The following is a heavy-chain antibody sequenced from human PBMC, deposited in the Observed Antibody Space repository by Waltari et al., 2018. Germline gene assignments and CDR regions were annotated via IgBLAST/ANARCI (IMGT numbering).Heavy chain of an antibody. CDR2: ISYDGSNK. J-gene: IGHJ4*02. CDR3: ARDLKATSGWYGDY. Sequence: QVQLVESGGGVVQPGGSLSLSCAASGFTFSSYAMPWVRQAPGKGLEWVAVISYDGSNKYYADSVKGRFTISRDNSKNTLYLQMNSLRAEDTAVYYCARDLKATSGWYGDYWGQGTLVTVSS. V-gene: IGHV3-30-3*01. CDR1: GFTFSSYA. D-gene: IGHD6-19*01.